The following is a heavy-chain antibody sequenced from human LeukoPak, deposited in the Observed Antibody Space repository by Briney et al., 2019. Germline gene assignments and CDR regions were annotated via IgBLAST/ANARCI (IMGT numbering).Heavy chain of an antibody. CDR3: ARRQYCSGGSCYSDTFDI. CDR2: IYPGDSDT. Sequence: GESLQISCKGSGYSFTSYWIGWVRQMPGKGLEWMGIIYPGDSDTRYGPSFRGQVTISADKSISAAYLQWSSLKASDTAMYYCARRQYCSGGSCYSDTFDIWGQGTMVTVSS. D-gene: IGHD2-15*01. CDR1: GYSFTSYW. V-gene: IGHV5-51*01. J-gene: IGHJ3*02.